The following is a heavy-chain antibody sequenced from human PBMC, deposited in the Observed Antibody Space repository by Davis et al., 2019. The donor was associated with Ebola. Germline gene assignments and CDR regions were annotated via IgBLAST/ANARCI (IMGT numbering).Heavy chain of an antibody. D-gene: IGHD4-23*01. CDR2: INAGNGNT. CDR3: AREGGLRWYPFDI. CDR1: GYTFTSYA. V-gene: IGHV1-3*01. J-gene: IGHJ3*02. Sequence: ASVKVSCKASGYTFTSYAMHWVRQAPGQRLEWMGWINAGNGNTKYSQKFQGRVTITRDTSATTAYMELSSLRSEDTAVYYCAREGGLRWYPFDIWGQGTMVTVSS.